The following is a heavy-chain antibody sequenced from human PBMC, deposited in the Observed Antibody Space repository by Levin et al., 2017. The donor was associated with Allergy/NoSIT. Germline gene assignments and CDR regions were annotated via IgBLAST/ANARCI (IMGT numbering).Heavy chain of an antibody. CDR1: GFTFGDYA. D-gene: IGHD2-15*01. Sequence: GESLKISCTASGFTFGDYAMSWFRQAPGKGLEWVGFIRSKAYGGTTEYAASVKGRFTISRDDSKSIAYLQMNSLKTEDTAVYYCTRYRGVVAATRGLFDYWGQGTLVTVSS. CDR3: TRYRGVVAATRGLFDY. J-gene: IGHJ4*02. CDR2: IRSKAYGGTT. V-gene: IGHV3-49*03.